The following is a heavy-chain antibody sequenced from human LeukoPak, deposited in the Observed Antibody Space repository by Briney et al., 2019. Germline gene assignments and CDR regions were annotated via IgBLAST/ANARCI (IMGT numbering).Heavy chain of an antibody. V-gene: IGHV4-38-2*01. CDR2: IYHSGTI. Sequence: SETLSLTCSVSGYSISSGYYWGWIRQPPGKGLEWIGTIYHSGTIYYNPSLKSRVTISVDTSQHQFSLKVTSVTAADTAVYYCARQGNCAGGNCYNWFGPWGQGTLVTVSS. D-gene: IGHD2-8*02. J-gene: IGHJ5*02. CDR3: ARQGNCAGGNCYNWFGP. CDR1: GYSISSGYY.